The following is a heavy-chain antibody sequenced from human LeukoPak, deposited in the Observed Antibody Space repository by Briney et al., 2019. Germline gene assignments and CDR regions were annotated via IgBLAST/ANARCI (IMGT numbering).Heavy chain of an antibody. V-gene: IGHV3-48*03. J-gene: IGHJ6*02. D-gene: IGHD3-3*01. Sequence: GGSLRLSCAASGFTFSSYEMNWVRQAPGKGLEWVSYISSSSSTIYYADSVKGRFTISRDNAKNSLYLQMNSLRAEDTAVYYCARGGFLEWLFISNYYYYGMDVWGQGTTVTVSS. CDR1: GFTFSSYE. CDR3: ARGGFLEWLFISNYYYYGMDV. CDR2: ISSSSSTI.